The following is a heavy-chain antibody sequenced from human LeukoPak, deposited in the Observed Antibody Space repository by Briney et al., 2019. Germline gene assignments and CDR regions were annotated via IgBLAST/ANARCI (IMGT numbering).Heavy chain of an antibody. V-gene: IGHV4-34*01. Sequence: SETLSLTCAVYGGSFSGYYWSWIRQPPGKGLEWIGEINHSGSTNYNPSLKSRVTISVDTSKNQFSLKLSSVTAADTAVYYCARREVRGVVLDYWGQGTLVTVSS. J-gene: IGHJ4*02. CDR3: ARREVRGVVLDY. CDR2: INHSGST. CDR1: GGSFSGYY. D-gene: IGHD3-10*01.